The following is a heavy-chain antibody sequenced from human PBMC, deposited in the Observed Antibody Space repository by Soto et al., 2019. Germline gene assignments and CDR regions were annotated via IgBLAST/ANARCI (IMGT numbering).Heavy chain of an antibody. CDR3: TRGGPLLRFLEWPHEDPDYYYYGMDV. CDR1: GYTFTSYG. V-gene: IGHV1-18*01. Sequence: QVQLVQSGAEVKKPGASVKVSCKASGYTFTSYGISWVRQAPGQGLEWMGWISAYNGNTNYAQKLQGRDTMTTDTSTKTAYMELRSLRSDDTAVYYCTRGGPLLRFLEWPHEDPDYYYYGMDVWGQGTTVTVSS. D-gene: IGHD3-3*01. CDR2: ISAYNGNT. J-gene: IGHJ6*02.